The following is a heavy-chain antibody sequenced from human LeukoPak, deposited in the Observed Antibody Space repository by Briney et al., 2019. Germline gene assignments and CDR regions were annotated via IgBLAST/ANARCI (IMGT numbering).Heavy chain of an antibody. J-gene: IGHJ4*02. D-gene: IGHD3-10*01. V-gene: IGHV3-23*01. CDR1: GFSFSSYA. Sequence: GGSLRHSCAASGFSFSSYALNWVRQAPGKGLEWVSVIFGNGDTTYYADSVKGRFTVSRDNSKDTLYLQMNDLRPDDTAIYYCAKRNTMVRGGPCFDYWGQGLLVTVSS. CDR2: IFGNGDTT. CDR3: AKRNTMVRGGPCFDY.